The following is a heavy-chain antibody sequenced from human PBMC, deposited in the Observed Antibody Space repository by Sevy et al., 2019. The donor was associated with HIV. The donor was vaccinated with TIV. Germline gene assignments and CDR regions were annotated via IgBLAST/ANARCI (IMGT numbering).Heavy chain of an antibody. CDR1: GYSFTSYW. CDR3: ARHTPTTSFDP. Sequence: GESLKISCKGSGYSFTSYWISWVRQMPGRGLGWMGRIDPSDSYTDYSPSFQGHVTISADKSISTAYLQWSTLKASDTAIYYCARHTPTTSFDPWGQGTLVTVSS. CDR2: IDPSDSYT. J-gene: IGHJ5*02. V-gene: IGHV5-10-1*01. D-gene: IGHD4-17*01.